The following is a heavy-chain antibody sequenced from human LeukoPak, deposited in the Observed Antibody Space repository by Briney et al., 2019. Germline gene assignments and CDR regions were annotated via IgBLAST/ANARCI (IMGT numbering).Heavy chain of an antibody. CDR3: ARGGDTFGGVIAVSY. Sequence: NPSDTLSLTCAVYGGSFSGYYWSWIRHPPGEGLEWIGEINHSGSTNYNPSLKSRVNISVDTSKNKFSLKLSSVTAADTAVYYCARGGDTFGGVIAVSYWGQGTLVTVSS. CDR1: GGSFSGYY. D-gene: IGHD3-16*02. V-gene: IGHV4-34*01. CDR2: INHSGST. J-gene: IGHJ4*02.